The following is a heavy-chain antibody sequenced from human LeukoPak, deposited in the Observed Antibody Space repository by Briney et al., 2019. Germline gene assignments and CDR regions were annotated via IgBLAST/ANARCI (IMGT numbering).Heavy chain of an antibody. CDR1: GFTFSGYW. J-gene: IGHJ4*02. Sequence: GGSLRLSCAVSGFTFSGYWMSWVRQAPGRGLEWVATIKQDESEKTYVGSVEGRFTSSRDNAKSSLFLQMDSLRAEDTAVYYCARFGMDAAIDYWGQGTLVTVSS. V-gene: IGHV3-7*01. CDR3: ARFGMDAAIDY. D-gene: IGHD2-15*01. CDR2: IKQDESEK.